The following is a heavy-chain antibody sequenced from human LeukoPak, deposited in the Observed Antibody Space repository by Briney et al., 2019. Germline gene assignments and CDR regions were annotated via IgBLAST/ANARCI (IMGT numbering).Heavy chain of an antibody. V-gene: IGHV4-61*02. Sequence: PSETLSLTCTVSGGSISSGSYYWSWIRQPAGKGLEWIGRIYTSGSTNYNPSLKSRVTISVDTSKNQFSLKLSSVTAADTAVYYCARQRGSYRRKNYYYYYMDVWGKGTTVTISS. CDR1: GGSISSGSYY. CDR2: IYTSGST. D-gene: IGHD1-26*01. CDR3: ARQRGSYRRKNYYYYYMDV. J-gene: IGHJ6*03.